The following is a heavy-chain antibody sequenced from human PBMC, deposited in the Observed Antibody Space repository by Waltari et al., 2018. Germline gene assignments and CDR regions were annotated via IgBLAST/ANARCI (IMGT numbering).Heavy chain of an antibody. CDR3: LFVRGIYDLPL. CDR1: GISIPGSGVG. D-gene: IGHD3-10*02. CDR2: LYSDYYT. Sequence: QIPLKEPVPTRVKPTDTLTLTCTLPGISIPGSGVGVGWVRQSPQKALDWLALLYSDYYTQLSPALRDRLSSARDTLKLRVVLSMTNVDPGHKGSYFCLFVRGIYDLPLWGPGAQFTVSS. V-gene: IGHV2-5*02. J-gene: IGHJ4*02.